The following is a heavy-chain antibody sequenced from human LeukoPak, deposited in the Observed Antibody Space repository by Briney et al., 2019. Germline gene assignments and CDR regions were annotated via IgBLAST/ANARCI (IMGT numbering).Heavy chain of an antibody. Sequence: PSETLSLTCAVNGGSFSGYHWSWIRQSPGKGLEWIGFIYYSGSTNYNPSLKSRVTISVDTSKNQFSLKLSSVTAADTAVYYCARLSSIPSGSVLDYWGQGSLVTVSS. D-gene: IGHD1-26*01. CDR2: IYYSGST. CDR1: GGSFSGYH. CDR3: ARLSSIPSGSVLDY. V-gene: IGHV4-59*01. J-gene: IGHJ4*02.